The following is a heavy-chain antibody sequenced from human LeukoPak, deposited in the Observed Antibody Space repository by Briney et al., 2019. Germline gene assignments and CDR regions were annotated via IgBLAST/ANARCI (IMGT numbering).Heavy chain of an antibody. D-gene: IGHD3-22*01. J-gene: IGHJ6*01. Sequence: PGGSLRLSCAASGFTFSDYYMSWIRQAPGKGLEWVSYISSSGSTIYYADSVKGRFTISRDNAKNSLYLQMNSLRAEDTAVYYCARFGSSGYTSYYYYYYGMDVWGQGTTVTVSS. CDR3: ARFGSSGYTSYYYYYYGMDV. CDR2: ISSSGSTI. CDR1: GFTFSDYY. V-gene: IGHV3-11*01.